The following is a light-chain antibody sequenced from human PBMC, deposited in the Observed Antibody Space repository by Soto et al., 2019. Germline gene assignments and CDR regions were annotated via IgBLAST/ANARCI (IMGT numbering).Light chain of an antibody. Sequence: EIVLTQSPGTLSLSAGERATLSCRASQTIRSNYLAWYQQKPGQAPRLLIFGASYRATGIPDRFSGSGSGTDFTLTISRLEPEDFAVYYCQQYGRSPPEFTFGPGTKVDIK. CDR1: QTIRSNY. CDR2: GAS. CDR3: QQYGRSPPEFT. V-gene: IGKV3-20*01. J-gene: IGKJ3*01.